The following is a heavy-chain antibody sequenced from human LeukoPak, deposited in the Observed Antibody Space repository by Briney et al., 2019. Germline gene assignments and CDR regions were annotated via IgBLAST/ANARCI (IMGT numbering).Heavy chain of an antibody. D-gene: IGHD3-10*02. CDR3: AELGITMIGGV. Sequence: PGGSLRLSCAASGFTFRRYGMIWVRQAPGKGLGWVSVICGSGGSTYYGDSVKGRFTISRDNSKNTLYLQMNSLRAEDTAVYYCAELGITMIGGVWGKGTTVTISS. CDR1: GFTFRRYG. CDR2: ICGSGGST. V-gene: IGHV3-23*01. J-gene: IGHJ6*04.